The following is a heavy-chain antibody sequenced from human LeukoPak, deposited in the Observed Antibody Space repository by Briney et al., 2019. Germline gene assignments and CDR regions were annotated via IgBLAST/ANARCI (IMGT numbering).Heavy chain of an antibody. CDR2: IYTSGST. J-gene: IGHJ5*02. V-gene: IGHV4-4*07. CDR1: GGSISSYY. Sequence: PSETLSLTCTVSGGSISSYYWSWIRQPAGKGLEWIGRIYTSGSTNYNPSLKSRVTISVDTSKNQFSLKLSSVTAADTAVYYCARETLGYCSSTSCVIWFVPWGQGTLVTVSS. CDR3: ARETLGYCSSTSCVIWFVP. D-gene: IGHD2-2*01.